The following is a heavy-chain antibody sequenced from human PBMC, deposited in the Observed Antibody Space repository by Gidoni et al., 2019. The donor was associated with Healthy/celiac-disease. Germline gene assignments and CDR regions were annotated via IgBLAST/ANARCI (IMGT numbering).Heavy chain of an antibody. V-gene: IGHV4-34*01. CDR2: INHSGST. CDR3: ARSVGEFSTPQYYFDY. Sequence: GLEWIGEINHSGSTNYNPSLKSRVTISVDTSKNQFSLKLSSVTAADTAVYYCARSVGEFSTPQYYFDYWGQGTLVTVSS. J-gene: IGHJ4*02. D-gene: IGHD2-15*01.